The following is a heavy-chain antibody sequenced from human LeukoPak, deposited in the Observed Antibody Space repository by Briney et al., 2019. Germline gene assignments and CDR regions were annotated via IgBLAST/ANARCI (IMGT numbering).Heavy chain of an antibody. Sequence: SETLSLTCIVSGASVSSHYWSWLRQPPGEGLEWIGFVFYGVSTFYNPSLRSRVTISVDTSKKQASLKLSSVTAADTGVYYCARLHCSSTSCYDYYYYYMDVWGKGTTVIVSS. J-gene: IGHJ6*03. D-gene: IGHD2-2*01. V-gene: IGHV4-59*08. CDR3: ARLHCSSTSCYDYYYYYMDV. CDR1: GASVSSHY. CDR2: VFYGVST.